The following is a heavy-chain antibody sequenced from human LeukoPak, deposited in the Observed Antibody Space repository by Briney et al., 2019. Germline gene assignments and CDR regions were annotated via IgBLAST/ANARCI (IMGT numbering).Heavy chain of an antibody. V-gene: IGHV3-23*01. CDR2: ISGSGGST. CDR3: AKAARFDSSDYYYYGMDV. J-gene: IGHJ6*02. D-gene: IGHD3-9*01. CDR1: GFTFSSYA. Sequence: PSGGSLRLSCAASGFTFSSYAMGWVRQAPGKGLEWVSAISGSGGSTYYADSVKGRFTISRDNSKNTLYLQMNSLRAEDTAVYYCAKAARFDSSDYYYYGMDVWGQGTTVTVSS.